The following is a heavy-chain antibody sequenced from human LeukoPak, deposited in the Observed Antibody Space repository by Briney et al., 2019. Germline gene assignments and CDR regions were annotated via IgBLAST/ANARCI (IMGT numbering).Heavy chain of an antibody. V-gene: IGHV1-69*01. Sequence: SVKVSCKASGGTFSSHAISWVRQAPGQGLEWMGGIIPIFGTANYAQKFQGRVTITADESTSTAYMELSSLRSEDTAVYYCARGSFTYYDFWSGYSYFDYWGQGTLVTVSS. J-gene: IGHJ4*02. CDR3: ARGSFTYYDFWSGYSYFDY. CDR1: GGTFSSHA. CDR2: IIPIFGTA. D-gene: IGHD3-3*01.